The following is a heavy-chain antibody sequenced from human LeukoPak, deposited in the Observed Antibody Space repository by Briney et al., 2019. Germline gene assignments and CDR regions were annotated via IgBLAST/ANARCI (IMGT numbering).Heavy chain of an antibody. CDR1: GGSISTYY. Sequence: SETLSLTCTVSGGSISTYYWSWIRQSPGKGLDWIGYIHDTGSTNYNPSLKSRVSISVDRSKSQFSLHLSSVTAADTAVYFCARVEPYSYYFGMDVWGRGTTVTVSS. CDR2: IHDTGST. D-gene: IGHD1-26*01. J-gene: IGHJ6*02. CDR3: ARVEPYSYYFGMDV. V-gene: IGHV4-59*08.